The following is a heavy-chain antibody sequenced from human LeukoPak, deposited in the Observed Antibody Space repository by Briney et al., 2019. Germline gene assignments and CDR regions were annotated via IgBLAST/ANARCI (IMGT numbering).Heavy chain of an antibody. CDR1: GGSITNYY. V-gene: IGHV4-59*01. J-gene: IGHJ4*02. Sequence: SETLSLTCTVSGGSITNYYWSWIRQPPGKGLEWIGYIYYSGSTNYNPSLKSRVTISVDTSKNQFSLKLSSVTAADTAVYYCARGLSHDFWSGYKPTGFDYWGQGTLVTVSS. D-gene: IGHD3-3*01. CDR2: IYYSGST. CDR3: ARGLSHDFWSGYKPTGFDY.